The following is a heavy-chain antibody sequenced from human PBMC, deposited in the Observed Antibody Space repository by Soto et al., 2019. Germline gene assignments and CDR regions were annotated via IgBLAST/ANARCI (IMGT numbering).Heavy chain of an antibody. Sequence: GGSLRLSCATSGFTFSSYWIHWVRQAPGKGLVWVSRINTDGSTTNYADSVKGRFTISRDNAKSTLYLQMNNLRAEDSAVYYCARAGSFRFDYWGQGTLVTVSS. CDR1: GFTFSSYW. J-gene: IGHJ4*02. D-gene: IGHD3-10*01. V-gene: IGHV3-74*01. CDR2: INTDGSTT. CDR3: ARAGSFRFDY.